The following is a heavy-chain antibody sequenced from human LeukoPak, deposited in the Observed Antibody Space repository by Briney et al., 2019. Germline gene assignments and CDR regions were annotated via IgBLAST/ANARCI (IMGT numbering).Heavy chain of an antibody. D-gene: IGHD6-13*01. V-gene: IGHV1-46*01. CDR2: INPSGGST. J-gene: IGHJ5*02. CDR3: AREGYSSSWPEGFDP. Sequence: ASVKVSCRASGYTFTSYYMHWVRQAPGQGLEWMGIINPSGGSTSYAQKFQGRVTLTRDTSTSTVYMELSSLRSEDTAVYYCAREGYSSSWPEGFDPWGQGTLVTVSS. CDR1: GYTFTSYY.